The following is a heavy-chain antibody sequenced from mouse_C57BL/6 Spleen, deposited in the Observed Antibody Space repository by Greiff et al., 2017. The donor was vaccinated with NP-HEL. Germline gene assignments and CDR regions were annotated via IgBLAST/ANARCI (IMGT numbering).Heavy chain of an antibody. CDR3: ARHDYDYLAC. V-gene: IGHV5-6*01. Sequence: VKLVESGGDLVKPGGSLKLSCAASGFTFSSYGMSWVRQTPDKRLEWVATISSGGSYTYYPDSVKGRFTISRDNAKNTLYLQMSSLKSEDTAMYYCARHDYDYLACWGQGTLVTVSA. J-gene: IGHJ3*01. CDR2: ISSGGSYT. D-gene: IGHD2-4*01. CDR1: GFTFSSYG.